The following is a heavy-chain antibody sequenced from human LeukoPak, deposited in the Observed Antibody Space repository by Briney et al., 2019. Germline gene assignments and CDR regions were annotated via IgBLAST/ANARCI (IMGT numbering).Heavy chain of an antibody. J-gene: IGHJ5*01. CDR1: GFTFSSYW. CDR3: TRAITYFYGSVTYDWFDS. Sequence: GGSLRLSCAASGFTFSSYWMHWVRQTPGKGLMWVARIKSDGSTIYANSVQGRFTISRDNAKNMVYLQMNSLRADDTAIYYCTRAITYFYGSVTYDWFDSWGQGTRVTVSS. CDR2: IKSDGST. D-gene: IGHD3-10*01. V-gene: IGHV3-74*01.